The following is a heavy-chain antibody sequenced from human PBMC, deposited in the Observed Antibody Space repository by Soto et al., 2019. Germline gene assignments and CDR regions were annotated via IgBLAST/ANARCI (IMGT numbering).Heavy chain of an antibody. V-gene: IGHV4-4*07. CDR1: GASISSFN. CDR3: ARDRGEYTSSWFWHLSH. D-gene: IGHD6-13*01. J-gene: IGHJ1*01. Sequence: SETLSLTCSVSGASISSFNWNWVRQPAGKGPEWVGRLNIAGTINYNPSLKSRITMSMDTSKNQISLHLRSVTAADTAIYYCARDRGEYTSSWFWHLSHWGHGTLVTVSS. CDR2: LNIAGTI.